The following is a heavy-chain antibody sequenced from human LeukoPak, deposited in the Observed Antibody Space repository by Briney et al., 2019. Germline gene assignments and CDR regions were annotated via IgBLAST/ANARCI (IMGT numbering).Heavy chain of an antibody. CDR1: GFTFSSYS. D-gene: IGHD6-13*01. J-gene: IGHJ4*02. CDR3: AKDGQKAAWDY. CDR2: ISSSSSYI. V-gene: IGHV3-21*01. Sequence: GGSLRLSCAASGFTFSSYSMNWVRQAPGKGLEWVSSISSSSSYIYYADSVKGRFTISRDNSKNTLYLQMNSLRADDTAVYYCAKDGQKAAWDYWGQGTLVTVSS.